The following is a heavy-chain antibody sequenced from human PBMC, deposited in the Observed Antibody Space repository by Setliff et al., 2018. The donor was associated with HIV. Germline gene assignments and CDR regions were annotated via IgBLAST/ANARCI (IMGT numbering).Heavy chain of an antibody. CDR3: TRDYAYDWNSVMDV. CDR1: GFDFDNLY. J-gene: IGHJ6*03. V-gene: IGHV3-21*01. CDR2: ISSSSTSI. D-gene: IGHD1-7*01. Sequence: LRLSCAASGFDFDNLYMAWIRQAPGKGLEWVSSISSSSTSIYYADSVKGRFTISRDNAKNSLYLQMNSLRADDTAVYYCTRDYAYDWNSVMDVWGKGTTVTVSS.